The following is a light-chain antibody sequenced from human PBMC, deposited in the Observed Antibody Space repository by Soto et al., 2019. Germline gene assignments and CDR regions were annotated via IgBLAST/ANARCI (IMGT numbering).Light chain of an antibody. V-gene: IGKV3-11*01. Sequence: DIELTQSPVTLSVSLGERATLSCRASQSVSRYFAWYQQKPGQAPRLLIYAASNMATGVPARFSGSGSGTDFTLTISSLEPEDFAVYYCQQRSSWPLTFGQGTKVEI. CDR2: AAS. J-gene: IGKJ1*01. CDR1: QSVSRY. CDR3: QQRSSWPLT.